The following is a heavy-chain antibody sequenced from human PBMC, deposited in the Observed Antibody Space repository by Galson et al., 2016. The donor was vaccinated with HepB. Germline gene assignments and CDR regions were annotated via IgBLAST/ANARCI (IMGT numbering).Heavy chain of an antibody. Sequence: SVKVSCKASGGTFSTYAISWVRQAPGQGLEWMGRIIPIFGTANYAQKFQGRATITADEYTSTAYMELSSLRSEDTAVYYCARLDAYNYPYYFDYWGQGTLVTVS. V-gene: IGHV1-69*13. CDR1: GGTFSTYA. CDR2: IIPIFGTA. J-gene: IGHJ4*02. D-gene: IGHD5-24*01. CDR3: ARLDAYNYPYYFDY.